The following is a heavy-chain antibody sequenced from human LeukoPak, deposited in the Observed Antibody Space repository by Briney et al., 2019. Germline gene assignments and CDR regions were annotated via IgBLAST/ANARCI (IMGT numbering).Heavy chain of an antibody. CDR3: ARIIAVAGFDY. CDR2: IKQDGSEK. CDR1: GFTFSGYW. D-gene: IGHD6-19*01. Sequence: GGSLRLSCAASGFTFSGYWMSWVRQAPGKGLEWVANIKQDGSEKYYVDSVKGRFTISRDNAKNSLYLQMNSLRAEDTAVYYCARIIAVAGFDYWGQGTLVTVSS. J-gene: IGHJ4*02. V-gene: IGHV3-7*03.